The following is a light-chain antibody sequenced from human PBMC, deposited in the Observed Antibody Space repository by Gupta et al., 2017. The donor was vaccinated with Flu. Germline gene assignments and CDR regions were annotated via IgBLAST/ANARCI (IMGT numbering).Light chain of an antibody. CDR1: SNIGSNY. Sequence: SNIGSNYVFWYQQLPGTAPTLLIYRNNQRPSGVPDRFSGSKSGTSASLATTGLRSADEADYYCAARDDSLGGPWVFGGGTKLTVL. CDR2: RNN. CDR3: AARDDSLGGPWV. V-gene: IGLV1-47*01. J-gene: IGLJ3*02.